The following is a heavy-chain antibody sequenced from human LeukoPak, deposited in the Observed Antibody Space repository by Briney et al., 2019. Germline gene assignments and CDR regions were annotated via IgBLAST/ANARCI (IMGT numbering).Heavy chain of an antibody. J-gene: IGHJ4*02. CDR2: IIPIFGTA. V-gene: IGHV1-69*01. CDR3: ASVGGYSYGTFDY. Sequence: SVKVSCTASGGTFSSYAISWVRQTPGQGLEWMGGIIPIFGTANYAQKFQGRVTITADESTSTAYMELSSLRSEDTAVYYCASVGGYSYGTFDYWGQGTLVTVSS. CDR1: GGTFSSYA. D-gene: IGHD5-18*01.